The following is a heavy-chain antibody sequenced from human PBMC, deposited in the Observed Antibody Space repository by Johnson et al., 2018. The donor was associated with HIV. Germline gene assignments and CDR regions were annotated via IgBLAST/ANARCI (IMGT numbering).Heavy chain of an antibody. D-gene: IGHD1-26*01. V-gene: IGHV3-11*04. CDR2: ISSSGGAT. CDR3: ASGGPLSGSDECCFDV. CDR1: GFTSSDYY. J-gene: IGHJ3*01. Sequence: QVQLVESGGGLVKPGGSLRLSCAASGFTSSDYYMSWIRQAPGKGLEWVAYISSSGGATSYAHSVKGRFTAASDNSKNALCLQMNSLRVEDTPVSSCASGGPLSGSDECCFDVWGQGTMVTVSS.